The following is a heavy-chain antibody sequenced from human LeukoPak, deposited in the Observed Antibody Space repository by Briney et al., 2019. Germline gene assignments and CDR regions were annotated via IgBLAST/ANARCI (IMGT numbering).Heavy chain of an antibody. J-gene: IGHJ4*02. D-gene: IGHD3-16*01. Sequence: GGSLRLSCAASGFTFSSYAMSWVRQAPGKGLEWVSAISGIGGSTYYARSVKGRFTISRDNYKNTLYLQMNSLRAEDTAVYHCARDVGGPMFDYWGQGILVTVSS. CDR1: GFTFSSYA. CDR3: ARDVGGPMFDY. CDR2: ISGIGGST. V-gene: IGHV3-23*01.